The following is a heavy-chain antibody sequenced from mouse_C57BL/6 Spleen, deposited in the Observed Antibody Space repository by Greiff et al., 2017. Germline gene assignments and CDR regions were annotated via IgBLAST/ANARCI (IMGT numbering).Heavy chain of an antibody. CDR3: TGGGYYWYFDV. Sequence: EVMLVESGGGLVQPGGSMKLSCVASGFTFSNYWMNWVRQSPEKGLEWVAQFRLKSDNYATHYAESVKGRFTISRDDSKSSVYLQMNNLRAEDTVIDYCTGGGYYWYFDVWGTGTTVTVSS. D-gene: IGHD1-1*02. CDR2: FRLKSDNYAT. V-gene: IGHV6-3*01. J-gene: IGHJ1*03. CDR1: GFTFSNYW.